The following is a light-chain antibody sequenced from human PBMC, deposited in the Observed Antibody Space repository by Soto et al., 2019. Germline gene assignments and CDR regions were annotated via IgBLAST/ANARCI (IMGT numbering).Light chain of an antibody. CDR1: ESISTW. V-gene: IGKV1-5*01. CDR2: DAS. J-gene: IGKJ4*01. CDR3: LRAFNCPLP. Sequence: IRTIWIPTALTAAVGGKSTITGRASESISTWLAWYQQKPGKAPKLLIYDASSLQSGVPSRFSGSGSGTEFSLSISGLESEDFATYDCLRAFNCPLPFGGGTKVDIK.